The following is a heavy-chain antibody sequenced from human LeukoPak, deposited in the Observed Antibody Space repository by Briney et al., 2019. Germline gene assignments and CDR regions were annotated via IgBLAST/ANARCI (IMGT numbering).Heavy chain of an antibody. V-gene: IGHV1-69*05. D-gene: IGHD1-7*01. CDR3: ASLVTGTTPYGEPQDFVY. J-gene: IGHJ4*02. Sequence: GSSVKVSCKASGGTFSSYAISWVRQAPGQGLEWMGRSIPIFGTANYAQKFQGRVTITTDESTSTAYMELSSLRSEDTAVYYCASLVTGTTPYGEPQDFVYWGQGTLVTVSS. CDR1: GGTFSSYA. CDR2: SIPIFGTA.